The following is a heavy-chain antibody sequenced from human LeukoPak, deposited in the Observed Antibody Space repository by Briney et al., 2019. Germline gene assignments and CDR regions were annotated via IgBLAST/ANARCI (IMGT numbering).Heavy chain of an antibody. D-gene: IGHD5-12*01. Sequence: SVKVSCKASGGTFSSYAISWVRQAPGQGLEWMGRIIPILGIANYAQKFQGRVTITADESTSTAYMELSSLRSEDTAVYYCARDPPYSGYDYVLDYWGQGTLVTVSS. J-gene: IGHJ4*02. CDR3: ARDPPYSGYDYVLDY. V-gene: IGHV1-69*04. CDR2: IIPILGIA. CDR1: GGTFSSYA.